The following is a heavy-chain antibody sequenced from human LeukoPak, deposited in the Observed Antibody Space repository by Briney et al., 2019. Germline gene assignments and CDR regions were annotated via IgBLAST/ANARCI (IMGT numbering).Heavy chain of an antibody. J-gene: IGHJ4*02. CDR3: ATTVGATIVVYFDY. Sequence: ASVKVSCKASGYTFTGYYMHWVRQAPGQGLEWMGWINPNSGGTNYAQKFQGRVTMTRDTSISTAYMELSRLRCDDTAVYYCATTVGATIVVYFDYWGQGTLVTVSS. CDR1: GYTFTGYY. V-gene: IGHV1-2*02. CDR2: INPNSGGT. D-gene: IGHD1-26*01.